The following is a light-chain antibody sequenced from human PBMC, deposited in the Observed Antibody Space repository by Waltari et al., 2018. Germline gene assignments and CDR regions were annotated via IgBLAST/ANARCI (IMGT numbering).Light chain of an antibody. V-gene: IGKV4-1*01. CDR1: QTVLYSSNNKNY. J-gene: IGKJ4*01. CDR3: QQYYNTPLT. Sequence: IVMTQSPDSLAVSLGERATINCKSSQTVLYSSNNKNYLAWYQQKPRQPPKLLIYWASTRESGVPDRFSGSGSGTDFTLTISSLQAEDVVVYYCQQYYNTPLTFGGGTKVEIK. CDR2: WAS.